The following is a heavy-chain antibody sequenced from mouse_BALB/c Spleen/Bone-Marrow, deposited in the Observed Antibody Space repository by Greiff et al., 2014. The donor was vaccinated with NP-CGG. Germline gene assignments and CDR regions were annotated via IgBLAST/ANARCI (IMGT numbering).Heavy chain of an antibody. CDR3: ARRRENSLLRPRYFDV. Sequence: EVQRVESGGGLVKPGGSLELSCAASGFTFSSYVMSWVRQTPEKRLEWVATISSGGTYTYYPDSVKGRFTISRDNAKNTLYLQMSSLRSEDTAMYYCARRRENSLLRPRYFDVWGAGTTVTVSS. V-gene: IGHV5-9-3*01. CDR2: ISSGGTYT. CDR1: GFTFSSYV. D-gene: IGHD1-2*01. J-gene: IGHJ1*01.